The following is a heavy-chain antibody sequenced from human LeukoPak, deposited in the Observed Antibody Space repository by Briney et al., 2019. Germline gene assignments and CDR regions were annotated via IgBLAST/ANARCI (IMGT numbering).Heavy chain of an antibody. J-gene: IGHJ4*02. V-gene: IGHV1-2*02. CDR3: ARTGISSSWYPHFDY. Sequence: GASVKVSCKASGYTFTGYYMHWVRQAPGQGLEWMGWINPNSGGTNYAQKFQGSVTMTRDTSINTAYMELSRLRSDDTAVYYCARTGISSSWYPHFDYWGQGTLVTVSS. CDR2: INPNSGGT. D-gene: IGHD6-13*01. CDR1: GYTFTGYY.